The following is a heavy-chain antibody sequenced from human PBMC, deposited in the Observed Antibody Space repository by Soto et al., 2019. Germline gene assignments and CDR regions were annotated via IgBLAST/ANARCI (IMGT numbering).Heavy chain of an antibody. V-gene: IGHV1-8*01. CDR1: GYTFTSYD. D-gene: IGHD3-3*01. CDR3: ARVPSVLRFVEWLSDGSRYYFDY. CDR2: MNPNSGNT. Sequence: ASVKVSCKASGYTFTSYDINWVRQATGQGLEWMGWMNPNSGNTGYAQKFQGRVTITRNTSISTAYMELSSLRSEDTAVYYCARVPSVLRFVEWLSDGSRYYFDYWGQGTPVTVSS. J-gene: IGHJ4*02.